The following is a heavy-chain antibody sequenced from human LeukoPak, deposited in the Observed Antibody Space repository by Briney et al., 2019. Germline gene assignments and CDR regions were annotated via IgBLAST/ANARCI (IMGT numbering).Heavy chain of an antibody. J-gene: IGHJ4*02. V-gene: IGHV4-4*07. CDR1: GGSISSYY. Sequence: SETLSLACTVSGGSISSYYWSWIRQPAGKGLEWIGRIYTSGSTNYNPSLKSRVTMSVDTSKNQFSLKLSSVTAADTAVYYCARGATIFGVGDYWGQGTLVTVSS. CDR3: ARGATIFGVGDY. CDR2: IYTSGST. D-gene: IGHD3-3*01.